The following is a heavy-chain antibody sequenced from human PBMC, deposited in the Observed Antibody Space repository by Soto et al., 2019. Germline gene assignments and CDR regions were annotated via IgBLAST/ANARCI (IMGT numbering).Heavy chain of an antibody. D-gene: IGHD6-6*01. CDR2: TSGSGSST. Sequence: EVQLLESGGGLVQPGGSLILCCAASGFTFSSYAMSWVRQAPGKGLEWVSTTSGSGSSTYYADSVKGRFTVSRDNSKNTLYMQMNSLRAEETAIYYCAKDQYSSSSGMDFCFDSWGQGTLVTVSS. CDR3: AKDQYSSSSGMDFCFDS. V-gene: IGHV3-23*01. CDR1: GFTFSSYA. J-gene: IGHJ4*02.